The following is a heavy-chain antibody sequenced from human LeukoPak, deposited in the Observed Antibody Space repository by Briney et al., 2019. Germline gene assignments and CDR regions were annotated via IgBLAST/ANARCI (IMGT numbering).Heavy chain of an antibody. CDR3: AGRHSSGYYYFDY. CDR1: GGSISSYY. V-gene: IGHV4-59*08. J-gene: IGHJ4*02. CDR2: IYYSGST. Sequence: SETLSLTCTVSGGSISSYYWSWIRQPPGKGLEWIGYIYYSGSTNYNPSLKSRVTISVDTSKNQFSLKLSSVTAADTAVYYCAGRHSSGYYYFDYWGQGTLVTVSS. D-gene: IGHD3-22*01.